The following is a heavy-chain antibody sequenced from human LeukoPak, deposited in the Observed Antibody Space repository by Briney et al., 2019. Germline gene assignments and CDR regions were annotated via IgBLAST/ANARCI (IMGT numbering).Heavy chain of an antibody. CDR2: ISGTSSHI. CDR3: ARDSGQWYCSGTNCRYYCLYTDV. CDR1: GFTFSSYS. J-gene: IGHJ6*03. D-gene: IGHD2-2*01. Sequence: KTGGSLRLSCAASGFTFSSYSMNWVRQAPGMGLEWVSSISGTSSHIYHADSVKGRFTISRDNAKNSLYLQMNSLRAEDTAVYYCARDSGQWYCSGTNCRYYCLYTDVWGKGTTVTISS. V-gene: IGHV3-21*01.